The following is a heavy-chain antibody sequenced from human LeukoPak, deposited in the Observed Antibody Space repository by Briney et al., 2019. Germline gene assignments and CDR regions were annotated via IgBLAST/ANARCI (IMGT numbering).Heavy chain of an antibody. D-gene: IGHD3-3*01. J-gene: IGHJ4*02. CDR1: GDSIRSNNYY. CDR2: IYDTGST. V-gene: IGHV4-39*01. Sequence: PSETLSLTCTVSGDSIRSNNYYWGWIRQPPGKGLEWIGSIYDTGSTFYNPSLKSRVIISVDTSKNQFSLKLSSVTAADTAVYYCQSRFLEWLLDYWGQGTLVAVSS. CDR3: QSRFLEWLLDY.